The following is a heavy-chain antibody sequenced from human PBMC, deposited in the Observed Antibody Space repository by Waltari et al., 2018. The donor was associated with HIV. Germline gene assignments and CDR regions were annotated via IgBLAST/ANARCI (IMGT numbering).Heavy chain of an antibody. CDR2: IGVDGGNP. Sequence: EVQLLESGGDLVQPGGSLRRACAASGFTLRDTDMSWGRTVPGKGLELDSSIGVDGGNPYEAAGKARFTISRDTSKNTLSLQVNSLSSEDTARYSCSRSMVRCACDIWGQGTMVTVSS. CDR3: SRSMVRCACDI. D-gene: IGHD3-10*01. CDR1: GFTLRDTD. V-gene: IGHV3-23*01. J-gene: IGHJ3*02.